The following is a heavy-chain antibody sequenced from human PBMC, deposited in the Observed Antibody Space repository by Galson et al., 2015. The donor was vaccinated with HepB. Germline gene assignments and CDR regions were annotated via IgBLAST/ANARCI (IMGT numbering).Heavy chain of an antibody. J-gene: IGHJ3*02. CDR2: INPSGGST. V-gene: IGHV1-46*03. CDR1: GYTFTSYY. D-gene: IGHD5-24*01. CDR3: ARALDGYNRPRAFDI. Sequence: SVKVSCKASGYTFTSYYMHWVRQAPGRGLEWMGIINPSGGSTSYAQKFQGRVTMTRDTSTSTVHMELSSLRSEDTAVYYCARALDGYNRPRAFDIWGQGTMVTVSS.